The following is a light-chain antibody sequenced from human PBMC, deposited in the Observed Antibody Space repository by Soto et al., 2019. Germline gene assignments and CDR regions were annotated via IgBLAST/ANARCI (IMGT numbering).Light chain of an antibody. CDR3: GTWDTSLSAYV. Sequence: QSVLTQPPSVSAAPGQKVTISCSGSSSNIGNKFVSWYHQLPGTAPTLLIYDNNKRPSGIPDRFSGSTSGTSATLAITGLQTGDEGDYYCGTWDTSLSAYVFGPGTKVTVL. CDR2: DNN. CDR1: SSNIGNKF. V-gene: IGLV1-51*01. J-gene: IGLJ1*01.